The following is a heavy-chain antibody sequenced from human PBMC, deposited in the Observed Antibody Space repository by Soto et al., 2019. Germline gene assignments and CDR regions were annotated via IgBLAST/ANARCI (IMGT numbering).Heavy chain of an antibody. J-gene: IGHJ6*02. V-gene: IGHV4-34*01. CDR2: INHSGST. Sequence: QVQLQQWGAGLLKPSETLSLTCAVYGGSFSGYYWSWIRQPPGKGLEWIGEINHSGSTNYNPSLKSRVTISVDTSKNQFSLKLSSVTAADTAVYYCARGPYYGSGRNYYGMDVWGQGTTVTVSS. D-gene: IGHD3-10*01. CDR3: ARGPYYGSGRNYYGMDV. CDR1: GGSFSGYY.